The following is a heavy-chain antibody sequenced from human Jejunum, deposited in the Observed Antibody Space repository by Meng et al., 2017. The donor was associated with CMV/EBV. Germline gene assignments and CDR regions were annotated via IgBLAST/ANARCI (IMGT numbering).Heavy chain of an antibody. J-gene: IGHJ4*02. CDR1: GFSFSGYS. V-gene: IGHV3-48*04. Sequence: AASGFSFSGYSMNWVRQAPGKGLEWIAYISTTGTRVDYADSVKGRFTISRDHAKNSLSLQMHSLRVEDTATYFCAKVGSRYYFESWGQGLLVTVSS. D-gene: IGHD3-10*01. CDR3: AKVGSRYYFES. CDR2: ISTTGTRV.